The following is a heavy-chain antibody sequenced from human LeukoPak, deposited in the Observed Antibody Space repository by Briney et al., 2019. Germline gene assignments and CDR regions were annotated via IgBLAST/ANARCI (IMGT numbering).Heavy chain of an antibody. J-gene: IGHJ4*02. CDR1: GGSISSYY. V-gene: IGHV4-4*07. CDR3: AREKDDYGDYCFDY. CDR2: IYISGST. Sequence: PSETLSLTCTVSGGSISSYYWSWIRQPAGKGLEWIGRIYISGSTNYNPSLKSRVTMSVDTSKNQFSLKLSSVTAADTAVYYCAREKDDYGDYCFDYWGQGTLVTVSS. D-gene: IGHD4-17*01.